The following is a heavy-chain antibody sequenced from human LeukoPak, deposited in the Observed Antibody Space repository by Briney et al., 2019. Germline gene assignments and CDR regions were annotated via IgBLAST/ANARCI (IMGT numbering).Heavy chain of an antibody. J-gene: IGHJ4*02. CDR1: GLTFSTYS. D-gene: IGHD5-24*01. CDR2: ISSSSSTI. V-gene: IGHV3-48*02. Sequence: GGSLRLSCPASGLTFSTYSMNWVRQAPGKGLAWVSYISSSSSTIYYADSVKGRFTIARDNAKNQLYLQRDSLRDEDTAVYYCARASFQRWLQLGGDWGQGALVTVSS. CDR3: ARASFQRWLQLGGD.